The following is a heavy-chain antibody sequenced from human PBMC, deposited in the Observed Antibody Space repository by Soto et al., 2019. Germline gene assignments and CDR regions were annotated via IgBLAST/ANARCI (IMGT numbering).Heavy chain of an antibody. CDR2: ISAYNGNT. D-gene: IGHD1-20*01. CDR3: ARDRPITGGADYYYYYGMDV. Sequence: SAKLSCKAPGGTFSSYTLSWRQKAKEKGLEWMGWISAYNGNTNHAQKLQGKVTMTTATSTSTAYMELRSLRSDDTAVYYCARDRPITGGADYYYYYGMDVWGQGTTVTVSS. J-gene: IGHJ6*02. CDR1: GGTFSSYT. V-gene: IGHV1-18*01.